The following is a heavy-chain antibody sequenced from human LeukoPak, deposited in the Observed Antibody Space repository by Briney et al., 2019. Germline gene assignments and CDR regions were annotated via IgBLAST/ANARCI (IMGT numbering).Heavy chain of an antibody. Sequence: ASVKVSCKASGGTFSSYTISWVRQAPGQGLEWMGRIIPILGIANYAQKFQGRVTITADKSTSTAYMELSSLRSEDTAVYHCARDHGSGWYYYYGMDVWGQGTTVTVSS. V-gene: IGHV1-69*04. CDR2: IIPILGIA. CDR1: GGTFSSYT. CDR3: ARDHGSGWYYYYGMDV. D-gene: IGHD6-19*01. J-gene: IGHJ6*02.